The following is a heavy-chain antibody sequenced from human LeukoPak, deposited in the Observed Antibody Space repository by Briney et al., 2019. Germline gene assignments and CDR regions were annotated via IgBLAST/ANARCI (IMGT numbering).Heavy chain of an antibody. D-gene: IGHD3-22*01. J-gene: IGHJ4*02. V-gene: IGHV3-23*01. CDR3: AKAPVDYDPPYYFDY. CDR2: ISGSGGST. CDR1: GFTFSSYA. Sequence: GGSLSLSCAASGFTFSSYAMSWVRQAPGKGLEWVSAISGSGGSTYYADSVKGRFTISRDNSKNTLYLQMNSLRAEDTAVYYCAKAPVDYDPPYYFDYWGQGTLVTVSS.